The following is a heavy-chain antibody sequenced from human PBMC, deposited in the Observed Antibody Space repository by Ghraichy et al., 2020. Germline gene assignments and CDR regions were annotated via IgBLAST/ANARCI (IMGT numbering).Heavy chain of an antibody. V-gene: IGHV4-39*01. CDR2: IYYSGST. CDR3: ARQVTTSVYYYYYMDV. CDR1: GGSISSSSYY. Sequence: GSLRLSCTVSGGSISSSSYYWGWIRQPPGKGLEWIGSIYYSGSTYYNPSLKSRVTISVDTSKNQFSLKLSSVTAADTAVYYCARQVTTSVYYYYYMDVWGKGTTVTVSS. D-gene: IGHD4-11*01. J-gene: IGHJ6*03.